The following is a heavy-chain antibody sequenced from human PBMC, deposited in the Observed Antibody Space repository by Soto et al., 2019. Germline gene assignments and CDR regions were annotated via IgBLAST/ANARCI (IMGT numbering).Heavy chain of an antibody. D-gene: IGHD3-10*01. CDR2: ISSSSSYI. V-gene: IGHV3-21*01. Sequence: PGGSLRLSCAASGFTFSSYSMNWVRQAPGKGLEWVSSISSSSSYIYYADSVKGRFTISRDNAKNSLYLQMNSLRAEDTAVYYCAREMGSSTHLIFFLAGRGLYGMDVWGQGTTVTVSS. CDR1: GFTFSSYS. CDR3: AREMGSSTHLIFFLAGRGLYGMDV. J-gene: IGHJ6*02.